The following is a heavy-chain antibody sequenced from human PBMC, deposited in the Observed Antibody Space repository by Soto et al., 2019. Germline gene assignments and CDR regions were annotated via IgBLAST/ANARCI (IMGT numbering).Heavy chain of an antibody. CDR3: ARSIVVVTALDY. Sequence: GASVEVSCKASGYTFTSYSMQWVRQAPGQRLEWMGWINAGNGNTKYSQKFQGRVTITRDTSASTAYMELSSLRSEDTAVYYCARSIVVVTALDYWGQGTLVTVSS. V-gene: IGHV1-3*01. CDR2: INAGNGNT. D-gene: IGHD2-21*02. J-gene: IGHJ4*02. CDR1: GYTFTSYS.